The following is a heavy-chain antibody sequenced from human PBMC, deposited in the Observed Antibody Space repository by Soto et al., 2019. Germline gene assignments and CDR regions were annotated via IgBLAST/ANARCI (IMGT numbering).Heavy chain of an antibody. Sequence: PGGSLRLSCAASGFTFSSYSMNWVRQAPGKGLEWVSYISSSSTIYYADSVKGRFTISRDNAKNSLYLQMNSLRDEDTAVYYCARDLERITMVRGVTSWGQGTLVTVS. CDR2: ISSSSTI. D-gene: IGHD3-10*01. CDR3: ARDLERITMVRGVTS. CDR1: GFTFSSYS. J-gene: IGHJ5*02. V-gene: IGHV3-48*02.